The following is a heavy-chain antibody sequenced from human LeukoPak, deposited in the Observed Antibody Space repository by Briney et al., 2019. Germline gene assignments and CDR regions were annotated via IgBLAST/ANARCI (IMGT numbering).Heavy chain of an antibody. CDR2: IVPIFGTA. J-gene: IGHJ4*02. CDR1: GGTFSSYA. V-gene: IGHV1-69*06. Sequence: GSSVKVSCMASGGTFSSYAISWVRPAPGQGLEWMGGIVPIFGTANYAQKFQGRVTITADKSTGTAYMELSSLRSEDTAVYYCARDKGGYSGYVSFDYWGQGTLVTVSS. CDR3: ARDKGGYSGYVSFDY. D-gene: IGHD5-12*01.